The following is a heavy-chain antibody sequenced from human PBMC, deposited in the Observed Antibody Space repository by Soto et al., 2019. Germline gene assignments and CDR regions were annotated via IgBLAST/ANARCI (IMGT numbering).Heavy chain of an antibody. D-gene: IGHD1-26*01. V-gene: IGHV3-30*18. Sequence: GGSLRLSCAASGFTFSSYGMHWVRQAPGKGLEWVAVISYDGSNKYYADSVKGRFTISRDNSKNTLYLQMNSLRAEDTAVYYCAKDLIKVGATSFFYYYYGMDVWGQGTTVTVSS. J-gene: IGHJ6*02. CDR3: AKDLIKVGATSFFYYYYGMDV. CDR1: GFTFSSYG. CDR2: ISYDGSNK.